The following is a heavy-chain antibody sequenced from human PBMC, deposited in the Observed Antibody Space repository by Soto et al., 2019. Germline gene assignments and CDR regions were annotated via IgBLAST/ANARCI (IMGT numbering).Heavy chain of an antibody. CDR2: ISSSGSII. Sequence: PVGALRLSCAASGFPFNSYNMNCVRQTPGKGLEWVSDISSSGSIIYYADSVKGRFTISRDNAKNSLYLQMNSLRAEDTAVYYCARVNGYYYYGMDVWGQGTTVTVSS. V-gene: IGHV3-48*04. J-gene: IGHJ6*02. D-gene: IGHD3-22*01. CDR3: ARVNGYYYYGMDV. CDR1: GFPFNSYN.